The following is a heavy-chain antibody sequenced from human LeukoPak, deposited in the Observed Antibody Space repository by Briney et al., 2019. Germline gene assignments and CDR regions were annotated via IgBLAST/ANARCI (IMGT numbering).Heavy chain of an antibody. CDR3: TTLGYHLDS. D-gene: IGHD3-22*01. CDR2: ISGSDTTT. Sequence: GGSLRLSCLASGFAFSAYEMNWVRQAPGRGLEWVSYISGSDTTTYYADSVRGRFTIFRDNAKNSLYLQMNSLRAEDTALYYCTTLGYHLDSWGQGTLVTVSS. CDR1: GFAFSAYE. J-gene: IGHJ4*02. V-gene: IGHV3-48*03.